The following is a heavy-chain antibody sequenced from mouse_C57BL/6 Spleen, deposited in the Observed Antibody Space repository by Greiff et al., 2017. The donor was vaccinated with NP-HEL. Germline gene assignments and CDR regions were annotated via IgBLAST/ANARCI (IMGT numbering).Heavy chain of an antibody. V-gene: IGHV14-1*01. CDR1: GFNIKDYY. CDR3: TTNYYGSSYVGAGAY. Sequence: EVKLMESGAELVRPGASVKLSCTASGFNIKDYYMHWVKQRPEQGLEWIGRIDPEDGDTEYAPKFQGKATMTADTSSNTAYLQLSSLTSEDTAVYYCTTNYYGSSYVGAGAYWGQGTLVTVSA. CDR2: IDPEDGDT. J-gene: IGHJ3*01. D-gene: IGHD1-1*01.